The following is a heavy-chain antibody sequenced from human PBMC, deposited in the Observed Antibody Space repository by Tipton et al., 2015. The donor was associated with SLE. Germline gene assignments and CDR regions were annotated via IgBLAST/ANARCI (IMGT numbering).Heavy chain of an antibody. J-gene: IGHJ4*02. CDR3: AKGRDWSYFDY. D-gene: IGHD1-1*01. CDR2: IRFDGNKE. V-gene: IGHV3-30*02. Sequence: SLRLSCTVSGFTFSAYGMHWVRQAPGKGLEWVTFIRFDGNKEYYADSVKGRFTVSRDNSKNTLFLQINNLRTDDTAVYYCAKGRDWSYFDYWGQGTLVTVAS. CDR1: GFTFSAYG.